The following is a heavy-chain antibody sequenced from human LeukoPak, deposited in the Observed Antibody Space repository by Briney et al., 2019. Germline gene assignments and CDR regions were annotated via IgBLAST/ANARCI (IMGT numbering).Heavy chain of an antibody. J-gene: IGHJ5*02. V-gene: IGHV3-30*18. CDR1: RFIFSTYA. Sequence: PGGSLRLSCAASRFIFSTYAMHWVRQAPGTGLEWVAVISYDGSNRYYADYVKGRFTISRDNSKDTVYLQMNSLRTEDTAVYYCTKDHAKDFGQTWLANRFDPWGQGTLVTVSS. D-gene: IGHD6-19*01. CDR3: TKDHAKDFGQTWLANRFDP. CDR2: ISYDGSNR.